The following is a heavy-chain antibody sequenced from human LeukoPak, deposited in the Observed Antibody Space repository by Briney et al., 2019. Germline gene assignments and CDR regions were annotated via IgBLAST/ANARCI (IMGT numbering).Heavy chain of an antibody. Sequence: PSETLSLTCTVSGVSISSYYWSWIRQPPGEGLEWIGHIYYSGSTNYNPSLKSRVIISVDTSKNQFSLKLSSVTAADTAMYYCARDSSYDYVWGSYYYYGMDVWGQGTTVTVSS. CDR1: GVSISSYY. V-gene: IGHV4-59*01. CDR2: IYYSGST. J-gene: IGHJ6*02. CDR3: ARDSSYDYVWGSYYYYGMDV. D-gene: IGHD3-16*01.